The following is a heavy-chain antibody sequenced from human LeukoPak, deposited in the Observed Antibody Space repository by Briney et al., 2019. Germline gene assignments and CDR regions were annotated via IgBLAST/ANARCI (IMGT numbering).Heavy chain of an antibody. Sequence: GASVKVSCKASGGTFISYAISWVRQAPGQGLEWMGGIIPIFGTANYAQKFQGRVTITADESTSTAYMELSSLRSEDTAVYYCARAYYYGPGSYDWGQGTLVTVSS. V-gene: IGHV1-69*01. J-gene: IGHJ4*02. CDR2: IIPIFGTA. CDR3: ARAYYYGPGSYD. CDR1: GGTFISYA. D-gene: IGHD3-10*01.